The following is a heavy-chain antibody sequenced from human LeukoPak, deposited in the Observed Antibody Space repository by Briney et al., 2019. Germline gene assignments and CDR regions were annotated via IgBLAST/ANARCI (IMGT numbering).Heavy chain of an antibody. D-gene: IGHD6-13*01. CDR2: ISSSSSTI. Sequence: PGGSLRLSCAASGFTFSSYSMNWVRQAPGKGLEWVSYISSSSSTIYYADSVKGRFTISRDNAKNSLYLQMNSLRAGDTAVYYCARDGDYSSSWSGTYYYYMDVWGKGTTVTVSS. J-gene: IGHJ6*03. CDR1: GFTFSSYS. V-gene: IGHV3-48*04. CDR3: ARDGDYSSSWSGTYYYYMDV.